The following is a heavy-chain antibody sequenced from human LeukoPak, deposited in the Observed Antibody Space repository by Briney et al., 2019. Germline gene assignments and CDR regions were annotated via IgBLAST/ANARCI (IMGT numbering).Heavy chain of an antibody. CDR1: GFTFSSYA. CDR2: ISGSGSST. Sequence: AGSLRLSCAASGFTFSSYAMSWVRHPPEKGLDWVSAISGSGSSTYYADSVKGRFTISRDNSKNTLYLQMNSLRAEDTAVYYCASTTPTVRAPFDPWGQGTLVTVSS. CDR3: ASTTPTVRAPFDP. V-gene: IGHV3-23*01. J-gene: IGHJ5*02. D-gene: IGHD1-1*01.